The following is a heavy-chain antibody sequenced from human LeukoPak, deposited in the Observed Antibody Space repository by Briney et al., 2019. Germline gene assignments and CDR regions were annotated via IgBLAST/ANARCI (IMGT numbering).Heavy chain of an antibody. V-gene: IGHV3-74*01. D-gene: IGHD3-16*01. Sequence: GGSLRLSCASSGFTFSKYWMHWVRQVPGEGLVWVSRINNDGTDATYADSVKGRFTISRDNAKNTLFLQMNSLRAEDTSMYYCARGLRGPDFWGQGTLVTVSS. CDR2: INNDGTDA. CDR1: GFTFSKYW. J-gene: IGHJ4*02. CDR3: ARGLRGPDF.